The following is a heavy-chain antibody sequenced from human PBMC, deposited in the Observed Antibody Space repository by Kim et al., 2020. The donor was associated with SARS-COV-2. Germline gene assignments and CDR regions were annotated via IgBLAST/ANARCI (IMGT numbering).Heavy chain of an antibody. CDR3: AKRRQGLAYDAFDL. V-gene: IGHV3-23*01. D-gene: IGHD6-25*01. CDR2: ISGSGRST. Sequence: GGSLRLSCAASGFTLSSYAMSWVRQAPGKGLEWVSHISGSGRSTVYRDSVKGRYTISRDNSRNTAYLQMSSLRAEDTAVYYCAKRRQGLAYDAFDLWGQG. J-gene: IGHJ3*01. CDR1: GFTLSSYA.